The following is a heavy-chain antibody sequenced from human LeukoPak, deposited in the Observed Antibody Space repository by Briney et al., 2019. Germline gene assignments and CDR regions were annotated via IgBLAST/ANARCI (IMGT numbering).Heavy chain of an antibody. CDR2: IGHTGSIT. CDR1: GFTFGSYS. D-gene: IGHD3-10*01. V-gene: IGHV3-48*04. Sequence: PAGGSLRLSCAGSGFTFGSYSMNWVRHAPGKGLEWVSYIGHTGSITDYADSVKGRFTVSRDNAKNSLYLQMNTLRAEDTAVYYCVRDGAVVTSGSYPWRYFQYWGLGTLVTVSS. CDR3: VRDGAVVTSGSYPWRYFQY. J-gene: IGHJ1*01.